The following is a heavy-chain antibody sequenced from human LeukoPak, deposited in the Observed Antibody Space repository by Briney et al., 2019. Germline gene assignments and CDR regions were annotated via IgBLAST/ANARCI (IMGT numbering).Heavy chain of an antibody. CDR1: GFTFDDYA. Sequence: GGSLRLSCAASGFTFDDYAMHWVRQAPGKGLEWVSVIYSGGSTYYADSVKGRFTISRDNSKNTLYLQMNSLRAEDTAVYYCARVSVGVWGKGTTVTISS. J-gene: IGHJ6*04. CDR2: IYSGGST. V-gene: IGHV3-53*01. CDR3: ARVSVGV. D-gene: IGHD1-26*01.